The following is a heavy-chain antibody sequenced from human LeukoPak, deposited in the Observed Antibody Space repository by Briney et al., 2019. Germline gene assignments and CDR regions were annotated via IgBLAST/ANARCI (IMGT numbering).Heavy chain of an antibody. D-gene: IGHD2-2*01. CDR2: IYHSGST. V-gene: IGHV4-38-2*01. CDR1: GYSISSGYY. Sequence: SETLSLTCAVSGYSISSGYYWGWIRPPPGKGLEWIGSIYHSGSTYYNPSLKSRVTISEDTSQNQFSLKLSSVTAADTAVYYCARGYCSSTSCYPEGWFDPWGQGTLVTVSS. CDR3: ARGYCSSTSCYPEGWFDP. J-gene: IGHJ5*02.